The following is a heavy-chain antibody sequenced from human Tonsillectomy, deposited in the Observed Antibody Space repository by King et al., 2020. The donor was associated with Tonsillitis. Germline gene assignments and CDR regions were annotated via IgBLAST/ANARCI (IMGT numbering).Heavy chain of an antibody. CDR3: ARRGIINYGMDV. Sequence: QLVQSGAEVKKPGASLKVSCKASGGTFNNYGISWGRQAPGQGLEWMGGIIPIFGATNYAPKFQGRVTITPDESTRTAYMELSSLRSDDTAVYYCARRGIINYGMDVWGQGTTVIVSS. J-gene: IGHJ6*02. CDR1: GGTFNNYG. CDR2: IIPIFGAT. D-gene: IGHD2-15*01. V-gene: IGHV1-69*01.